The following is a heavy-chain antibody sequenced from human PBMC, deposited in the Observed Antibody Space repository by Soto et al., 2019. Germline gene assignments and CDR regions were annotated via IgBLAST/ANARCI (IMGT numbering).Heavy chain of an antibody. Sequence: QLQLQESGSGLVKPSQTLSLTCAVSGGSISSGGYSWSWIRQPPGKGLEWIGYIYHSGSTYYNPSLKSRVTRAGDRSKNQFSLKLSAVTAADTAVYYCARAIGGFGEVVGGYYFDYWGQGTLVTVSS. CDR1: GGSISSGGYS. CDR2: IYHSGST. J-gene: IGHJ4*02. CDR3: ARAIGGFGEVVGGYYFDY. D-gene: IGHD3-10*01. V-gene: IGHV4-30-2*01.